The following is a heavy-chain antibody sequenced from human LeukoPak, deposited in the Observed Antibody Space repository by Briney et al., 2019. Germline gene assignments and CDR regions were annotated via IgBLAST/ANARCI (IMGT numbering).Heavy chain of an antibody. J-gene: IGHJ4*02. CDR2: IIPIFGTA. D-gene: IGHD3-22*01. Sequence: SVKVSCKASGGTFSSYAISWVRQAPGQGLEWMGGIIPIFGTANYAQKFQGRVTITADESTSTAYMELSSLRSEDTAVYYCARGGDYYDNSGYYYFDYWGQGTLVTVSS. V-gene: IGHV1-69*01. CDR1: GGTFSSYA. CDR3: ARGGDYYDNSGYYYFDY.